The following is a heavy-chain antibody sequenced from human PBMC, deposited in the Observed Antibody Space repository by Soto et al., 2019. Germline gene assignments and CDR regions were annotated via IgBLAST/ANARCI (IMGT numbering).Heavy chain of an antibody. Sequence: GGSLRLSCEASGFTFSDHAMSWVRRAPGKGLEWVAAISDSVHGAVYADSVKGRFTISRDNSKNTLYLQMNSLRGEDTGVYYCARDPGSAWSVRIFDFWGQGTVVTVSS. D-gene: IGHD6-19*01. J-gene: IGHJ4*02. CDR2: ISDSVHGA. CDR3: ARDPGSAWSVRIFDF. CDR1: GFTFSDHA. V-gene: IGHV3-23*01.